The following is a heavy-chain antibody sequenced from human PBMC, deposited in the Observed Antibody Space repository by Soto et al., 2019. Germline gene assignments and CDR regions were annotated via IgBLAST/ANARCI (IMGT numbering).Heavy chain of an antibody. D-gene: IGHD1-1*01. CDR3: TSANWYVFDH. Sequence: EVQLVESGGDLVQPGGSLRLSCAASGINFNDYWMSWVRQAPGKGLEWVANIKEDGSSKYYVDSVKGRFTISRDNAKNSLYLHLNSLRAEDTARDYCTSANWYVFDHWGQGTPLTVSS. J-gene: IGHJ4*02. CDR1: GINFNDYW. CDR2: IKEDGSSK. V-gene: IGHV3-7*03.